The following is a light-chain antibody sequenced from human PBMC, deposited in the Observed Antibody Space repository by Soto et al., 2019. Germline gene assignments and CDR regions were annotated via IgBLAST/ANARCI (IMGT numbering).Light chain of an antibody. CDR2: GAS. V-gene: IGKV3-20*01. J-gene: IGKJ5*01. Sequence: EIVLTQSPGTLSLSPGERATLSCRASQSVSSNYLAWYQQKPAQAPRLLIYGASSRATGIPDRFSGSGSGTDFTLTISRLEPEDFAVYYCQQYRGSPPTTFGHGTRLEIE. CDR1: QSVSSNY. CDR3: QQYRGSPPTT.